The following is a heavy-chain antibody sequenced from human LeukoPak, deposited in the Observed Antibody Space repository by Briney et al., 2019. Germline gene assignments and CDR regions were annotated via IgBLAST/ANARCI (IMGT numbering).Heavy chain of an antibody. CDR1: GGSISSYY. Sequence: PSETLSLTCTDSGGSISSYYWSWIRQPPGRGLEWIGYIYYSGSTNYNPSLKSRVTISVDTSKNQFSLKLSSVTAADTAVYYCAREYSSSWYLSGWFDPWGQGTLVTVSS. CDR3: AREYSSSWYLSGWFDP. J-gene: IGHJ5*02. V-gene: IGHV4-59*01. CDR2: IYYSGST. D-gene: IGHD6-13*01.